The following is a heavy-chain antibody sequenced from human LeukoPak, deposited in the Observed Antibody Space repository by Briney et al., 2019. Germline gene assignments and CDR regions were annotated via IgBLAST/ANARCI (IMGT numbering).Heavy chain of an antibody. CDR2: IYYSGST. Sequence: MSSETLSLTCTVSGGSISSYYWGWIRQPPGKGLEWIGSIYYSGSTYYNPSLKSRVTISVDTSKNQFSLKLSSVTAADTAVYYCARLSGYSSGHYYSDYWGQGTLVTVSS. J-gene: IGHJ4*02. CDR3: ARLSGYSSGHYYSDY. CDR1: GGSISSYY. V-gene: IGHV4-39*07. D-gene: IGHD3-22*01.